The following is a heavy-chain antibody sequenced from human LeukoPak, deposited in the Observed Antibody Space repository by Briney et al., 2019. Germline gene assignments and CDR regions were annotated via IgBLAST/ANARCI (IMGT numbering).Heavy chain of an antibody. J-gene: IGHJ4*02. CDR2: IAKEGSSA. Sequence: TGGSLRLSCASSGFTFRNYCMHWVRQATGKGPVWVARIAKEGSSAFYAESVKGRFTISRDNVKSTVYLQMNSLTAEDTAVDHCARSGYSGSDYWFDWGQGTLVTVSS. D-gene: IGHD1-26*01. V-gene: IGHV3-74*01. CDR3: ARSGYSGSDYWFD. CDR1: GFTFRNYC.